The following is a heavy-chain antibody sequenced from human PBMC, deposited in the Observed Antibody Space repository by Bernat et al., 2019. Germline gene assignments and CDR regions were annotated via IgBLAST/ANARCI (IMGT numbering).Heavy chain of an antibody. J-gene: IGHJ4*02. D-gene: IGHD5-18*01. V-gene: IGHV3-11*06. Sequence: QVQLVESGGGLVKPGGSLRLSCAASGFTFSDYYMSWIRQAPGKGLEWVSYISSSSSYTNYADSVKGRFTISRDNAKNSLYLQMNSLRAEDTAVYYCARDFFGYSYALDYWGQGTLVTVSS. CDR2: ISSSSSYT. CDR3: ARDFFGYSYALDY. CDR1: GFTFSDYY.